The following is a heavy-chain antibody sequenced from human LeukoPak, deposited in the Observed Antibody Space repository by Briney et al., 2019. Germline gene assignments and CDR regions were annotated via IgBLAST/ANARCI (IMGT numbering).Heavy chain of an antibody. D-gene: IGHD2-15*01. CDR1: GYTFTSYY. V-gene: IGHV1-46*01. CDR2: INPSGGST. J-gene: IGHJ4*02. CDR3: ARPYCSGGSCREGYFDY. Sequence: ASVKVSCKASGYTFTSYYIHWVRQAPGQGLEWMGIINPSGGSTSYAQKFQGRVTMTRDTSTSTVYMELSSLSSEDTAVYYCARPYCSGGSCREGYFDYWGQGTLVTVSS.